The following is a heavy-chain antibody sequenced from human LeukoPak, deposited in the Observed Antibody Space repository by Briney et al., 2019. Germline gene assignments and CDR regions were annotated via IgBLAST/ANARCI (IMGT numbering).Heavy chain of an antibody. CDR2: ISGSGGST. J-gene: IGHJ6*02. CDR1: GFTFSSYA. Sequence: GGSLRLSCAASGFTFSSYAMSWVRQAPGKGLEWVSAISGSGGSTYYADSVKGRFTISRDNSKNTLYLQMNSLRAEDTAVYYCARDAPPKYYDFWGGYYYYYGMDVWGQGTTVTVSS. CDR3: ARDAPPKYYDFWGGYYYYYGMDV. D-gene: IGHD3-3*01. V-gene: IGHV3-23*01.